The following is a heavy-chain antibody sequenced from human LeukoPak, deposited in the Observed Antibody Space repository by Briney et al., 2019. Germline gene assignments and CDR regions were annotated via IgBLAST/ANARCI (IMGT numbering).Heavy chain of an antibody. D-gene: IGHD1-7*01. J-gene: IGHJ4*02. CDR2: ISGSGVST. V-gene: IGHV3-23*01. CDR1: GFTFSTYA. Sequence: PGGSLRLSCAASGFTFSTYAMNWVRQAPGKGLEWVSAISGSGVSTYYADSVKGRFTVSRDNSKNTLYLQMSSLRAEDTAVYYCAKDERYWNYNLASQTYDWGQGTLVTVSS. CDR3: AKDERYWNYNLASQTYD.